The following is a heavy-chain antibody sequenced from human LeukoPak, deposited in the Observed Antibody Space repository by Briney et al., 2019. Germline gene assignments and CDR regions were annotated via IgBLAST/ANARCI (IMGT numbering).Heavy chain of an antibody. J-gene: IGHJ3*02. CDR1: GFTFSSYG. V-gene: IGHV3-33*01. D-gene: IGHD1-14*01. CDR2: IWYDGSNK. CDR3: ARGAVTGAFDI. Sequence: GGFLRLTRAASGFTFSSYGMHWVRRAPGKGLEWVAVIWYDGSNKYYADSVKGRFTISRDNSKNTLYLQMNSLRAEDTAVYYCARGAVTGAFDIWGQGTMVTVSS.